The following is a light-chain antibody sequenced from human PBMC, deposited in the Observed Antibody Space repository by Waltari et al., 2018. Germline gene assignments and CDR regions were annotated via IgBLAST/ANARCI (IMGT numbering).Light chain of an antibody. CDR2: GAS. V-gene: IGKV3-20*01. J-gene: IGKJ1*01. CDR3: QQFSDSPYTWT. CDR1: QRVRSSY. Sequence: EIVLTQSPGTLSLSPGERATLSCRASQRVRSSYLAWYQQKPGQAPRPLIYGASSRATGIPDRFSGSGSGTDFTLTISRLEPEDFALYYCQQFSDSPYTWTFGQGTKVEIK.